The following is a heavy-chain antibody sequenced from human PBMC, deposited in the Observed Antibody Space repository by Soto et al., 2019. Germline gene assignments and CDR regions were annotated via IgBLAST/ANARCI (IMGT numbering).Heavy chain of an antibody. V-gene: IGHV3-11*06. CDR2: ISSSSGST. D-gene: IGHD2-21*01. J-gene: IGHJ6*02. CDR1: GFTFSDYY. CDR3: ARERVCYDRFYDYHGMDV. Sequence: QVQLVESGGGLVKPGGSLRLSCAASGFTFSDYYMSWIRQAPGKGLEYISYISSSSGSTNYADSVKGRFTISRDNAKNSPYLKMSNLRAEETAVYYCARERVCYDRFYDYHGMDVWGQGATGTVSS.